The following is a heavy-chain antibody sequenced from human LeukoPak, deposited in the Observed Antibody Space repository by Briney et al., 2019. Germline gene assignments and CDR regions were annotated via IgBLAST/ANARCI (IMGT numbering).Heavy chain of an antibody. D-gene: IGHD4-4*01. CDR1: GGSISSYY. CDR2: IYYSGST. Sequence: SETLSLTCTVSGGSISSYYWSWIRQPPGKGLEWIGYIYYSGSTYYNPSLKSRVTISVDTSKNQFSLKLSSVTAADTAVYYCARSTVTRKLPFDYWGQGTLVTVSS. J-gene: IGHJ4*02. V-gene: IGHV4-59*06. CDR3: ARSTVTRKLPFDY.